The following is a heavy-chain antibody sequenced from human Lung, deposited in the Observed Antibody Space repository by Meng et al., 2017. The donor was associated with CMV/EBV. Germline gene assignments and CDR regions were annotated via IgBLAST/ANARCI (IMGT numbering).Heavy chain of an antibody. Sequence: GGSXRLXCAASGFTFDDHAMHWVRQRPGKGLEWVSLITWDGGNTHYADSVKGRFTISRDNSKNSLYLQMNSLRTEDTALYYCAKDGSDSSLGWLDPWGQGTLVTVSS. V-gene: IGHV3-43D*03. CDR1: GFTFDDHA. D-gene: IGHD2-15*01. CDR2: ITWDGGNT. J-gene: IGHJ5*02. CDR3: AKDGSDSSLGWLDP.